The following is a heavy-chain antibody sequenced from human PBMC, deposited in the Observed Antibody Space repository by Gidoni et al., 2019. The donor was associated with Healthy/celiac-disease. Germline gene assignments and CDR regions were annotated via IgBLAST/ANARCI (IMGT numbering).Heavy chain of an antibody. Sequence: QVQLQQWGAGLLKPSETLSLTCAVYGGSFSGYYWSWIRQPPGKGLEWIGEINHSGSTNYNPSLKSRVTISVDTSKNQFSLKLSSVTAADTAVYYCAIGGRGYYDFWSGSFDYWGQGTLVTVSS. D-gene: IGHD3-3*01. CDR2: INHSGST. CDR1: GGSFSGYY. V-gene: IGHV4-34*01. CDR3: AIGGRGYYDFWSGSFDY. J-gene: IGHJ4*02.